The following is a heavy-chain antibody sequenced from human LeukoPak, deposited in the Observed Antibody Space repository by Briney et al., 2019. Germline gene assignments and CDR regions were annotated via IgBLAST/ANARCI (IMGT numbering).Heavy chain of an antibody. D-gene: IGHD2-2*01. CDR2: ISAYNGNT. CDR1: GYTFTSYG. J-gene: IGHJ6*03. V-gene: IGHV1-18*01. Sequence: AASVKVSCKASGYTFTSYGISWVRQAPGQGLEWMGWISAYNGNTSYAQKLQGRVTMTTDTSTSTAYMELRSLRSDDTAVYYCARELGGYCSSTSCYLPPNYYYYYMDVWGKGTTVTVSS. CDR3: ARELGGYCSSTSCYLPPNYYYYYMDV.